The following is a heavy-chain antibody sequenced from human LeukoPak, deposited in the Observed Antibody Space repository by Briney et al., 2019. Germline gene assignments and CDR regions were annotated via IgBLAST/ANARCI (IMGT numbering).Heavy chain of an antibody. V-gene: IGHV1-69*01. CDR3: ASSGPYGSGSYYPILVY. CDR1: GGTFSSYA. J-gene: IGHJ4*02. CDR2: IIPIFGTA. D-gene: IGHD3-10*01. Sequence: ASVKVSCKASGGTFSSYAISWVRQAPGQGLEWMGGIIPIFGTANYAQKFQGRVTITADESTSTAYMELSSLRSEDTAVYYCASSGPYGSGSYYPILVYWGQGTLVTVSS.